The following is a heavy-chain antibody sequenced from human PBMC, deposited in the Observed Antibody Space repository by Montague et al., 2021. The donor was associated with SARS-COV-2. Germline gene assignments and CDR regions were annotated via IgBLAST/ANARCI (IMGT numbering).Heavy chain of an antibody. CDR2: IKQSGST. CDR1: GGSFGDDH. D-gene: IGHD3-22*01. CDR3: ARGHLSVSMIVVVFTSASYYFDY. Sequence: SETLSLTCGVYGGSFGDDHWSWVRQPPGKGLEWIGDIKQSGSTNYNPSLKSRVTISVDTSKNQFSLKLTSVTAADTAVYLCARGHLSVSMIVVVFTSASYYFDYWGQGALVTVSS. J-gene: IGHJ4*02. V-gene: IGHV4-34*01.